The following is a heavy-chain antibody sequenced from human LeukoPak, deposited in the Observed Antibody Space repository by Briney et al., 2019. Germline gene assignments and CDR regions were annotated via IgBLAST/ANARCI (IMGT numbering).Heavy chain of an antibody. Sequence: SETLSLTCTVSGGSISSYYWSWIRQPAGKGLEWIGRIYTSGSTNYNPSLKSRVTMSVDTSKNQFSLKLSSVTAADTAVYYCASDGVVRFLEWLSGFDPWGQGTLVTVSS. D-gene: IGHD3-3*01. V-gene: IGHV4-4*07. J-gene: IGHJ5*02. CDR3: ASDGVVRFLEWLSGFDP. CDR1: GGSISSYY. CDR2: IYTSGST.